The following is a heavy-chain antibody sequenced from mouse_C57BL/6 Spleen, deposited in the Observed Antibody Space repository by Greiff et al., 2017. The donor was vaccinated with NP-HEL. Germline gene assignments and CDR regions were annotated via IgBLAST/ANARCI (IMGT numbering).Heavy chain of an antibody. CDR2: IYPGSGST. CDR3: ARSLDGVSYAMDY. CDR1: GYTFTSYW. Sequence: QVQLKQPGAELVKPGASVKMSCKASGYTFTSYWITWVKQRPGQGLEWIGDIYPGSGSTNYNEKFKSKATLTVDTSSSTAYMQLSSLTSEDSAVYYCARSLDGVSYAMDYWGQGTSVTVSS. J-gene: IGHJ4*01. V-gene: IGHV1-55*01. D-gene: IGHD2-3*01.